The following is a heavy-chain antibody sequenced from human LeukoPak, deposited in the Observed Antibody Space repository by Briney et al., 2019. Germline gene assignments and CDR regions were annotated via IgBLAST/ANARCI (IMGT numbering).Heavy chain of an antibody. Sequence: SETLSLTCTVSGVSVGSAGYYWSWIRQPPGGGLEWIGYIYYISNTNYNPSLKSRVTMSVNPSENQFSLKLNSVTATDTAMYYCARTQSQSGSYRYYFGFWGQGTLVTVSS. CDR2: IYYISNT. D-gene: IGHD1-26*01. V-gene: IGHV4-61*08. CDR3: ARTQSQSGSYRYYFGF. CDR1: GVSVGSAGYY. J-gene: IGHJ4*02.